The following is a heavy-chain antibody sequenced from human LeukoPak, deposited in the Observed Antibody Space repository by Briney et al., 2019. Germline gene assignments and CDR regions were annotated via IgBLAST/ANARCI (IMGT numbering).Heavy chain of an antibody. CDR3: ARAASASPFGYYY. Sequence: GGSLRLSCTASGFTFGDYALTWVRQAPGKGLEWVAYISGGYTTTYFADSVKDRFTIIRDNDKISLYLQMNSLRDEDTAVYYCARAASASPFGYYYWGRGTLVTVSS. CDR2: ISGGYTTT. V-gene: IGHV3-48*02. D-gene: IGHD3-22*01. J-gene: IGHJ4*02. CDR1: GFTFGDYA.